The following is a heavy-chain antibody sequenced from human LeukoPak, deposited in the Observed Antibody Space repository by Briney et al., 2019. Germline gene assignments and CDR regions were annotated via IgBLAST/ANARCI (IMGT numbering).Heavy chain of an antibody. D-gene: IGHD6-13*01. V-gene: IGHV3-23*01. J-gene: IGHJ4*02. Sequence: GGSLTLSCAASGFTLSRYAMSWVRQAPGKGLEWVSTISGSGGSTYYADSVKGRFTISRDNSKNTLYLQMNSLRAEDTAVYYCAKDKEALAAAGHFDYWGQGTLVTVSS. CDR3: AKDKEALAAAGHFDY. CDR2: ISGSGGST. CDR1: GFTLSRYA.